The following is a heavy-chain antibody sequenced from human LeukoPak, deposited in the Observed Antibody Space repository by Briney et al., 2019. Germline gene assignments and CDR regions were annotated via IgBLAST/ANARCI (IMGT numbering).Heavy chain of an antibody. D-gene: IGHD5-18*01. Sequence: GGSLRLSCAASGFTFSSYGMHWVRQAPGKGLEWVAVISYDGSNKYYADSVKGRLTISRDNSKNTLYLQMNSLRAEDTAVYYCANGYSYGVDAFDIWAKGQWSPSLQ. J-gene: IGHJ3*02. CDR2: ISYDGSNK. CDR3: ANGYSYGVDAFDI. CDR1: GFTFSSYG. V-gene: IGHV3-30*18.